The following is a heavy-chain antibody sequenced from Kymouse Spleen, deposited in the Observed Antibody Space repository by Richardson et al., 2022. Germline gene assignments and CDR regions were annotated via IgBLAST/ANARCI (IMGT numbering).Heavy chain of an antibody. CDR3: TTAAAIPYYYYYGMDV. J-gene: IGHJ6*02. CDR2: IKSKTDGGTT. Sequence: EVQLVESGGGLVKPGGSLRLSCAASGFTFSNAWMSWVRQAPGKGLEWVGRIKSKTDGGTTDYAAPVKGRFTISRDDSKNTLYLQMNSLKTEDTAVYYCTTAAAIPYYYYYGMDVWGQGTTVTVSS. V-gene: IGHV3-15*01. CDR1: GFTFSNAW. D-gene: IGHD2-8*01.